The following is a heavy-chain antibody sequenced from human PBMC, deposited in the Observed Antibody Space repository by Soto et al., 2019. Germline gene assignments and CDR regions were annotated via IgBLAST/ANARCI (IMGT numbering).Heavy chain of an antibody. J-gene: IGHJ6*02. CDR3: ARSREWLLNKTGYAMDV. CDR1: GGTFSSYA. Sequence: QVQLVQSGAEVKKPGSSVKVSCKASGGTFSSYAISWVRQAPGQGLEWVGGIIPIVGTANYAQKFQGRVTITAAEATSTDYMELSILRSEDTAVYYCARSREWLLNKTGYAMDVWGQGTTVTVSS. D-gene: IGHD3-3*01. CDR2: IIPIVGTA. V-gene: IGHV1-69*01.